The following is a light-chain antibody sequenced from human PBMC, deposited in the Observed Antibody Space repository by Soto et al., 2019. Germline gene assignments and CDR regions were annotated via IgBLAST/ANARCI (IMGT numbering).Light chain of an antibody. V-gene: IGLV2-14*03. CDR3: GSYTTRYNYV. Sequence: QSALTQPASVSGSPGQSITISCTGTISDVGSYNYVSWYQQYPGKATKLMIYDVSTRPSGVSDRFSGSKSGNTASLTISGLRAEDEADYYCGSYTTRYNYVFGTGTKLTVL. J-gene: IGLJ1*01. CDR1: ISDVGSYNY. CDR2: DVS.